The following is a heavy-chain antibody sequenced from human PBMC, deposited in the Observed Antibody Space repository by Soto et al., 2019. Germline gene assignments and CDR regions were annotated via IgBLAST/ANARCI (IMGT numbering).Heavy chain of an antibody. CDR3: ARDLIYSKYALYDP. J-gene: IGHJ5*02. D-gene: IGHD4-4*01. CDR2: ISSSSSYI. Sequence: SCAVSGFTFSSYSMNWVRQAPGKGLEWVSSISSSSSYIYYADSVKGRYTISRDNAKNSLYPQMNSLRAEDPAVYYCARDLIYSKYALYDPCGQRSMVTGS. V-gene: IGHV3-21*01. CDR1: GFTFSSYS.